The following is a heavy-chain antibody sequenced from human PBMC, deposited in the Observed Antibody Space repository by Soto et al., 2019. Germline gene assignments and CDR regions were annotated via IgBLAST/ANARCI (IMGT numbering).Heavy chain of an antibody. CDR2: INHSGST. CDR1: GGSFSGYY. Sequence: QVQLQQWGAGLLKPSETLSLTCAVYGGSFSGYYWSWIRQPPGKGLEWIGEINHSGSTNYNPSLKSRVTISVDTSKNQFSLKLSSVTAADTAVYYCARGRYYDFWSGYWSSGWFDPWGQGTLVTVSS. V-gene: IGHV4-34*01. J-gene: IGHJ5*02. D-gene: IGHD3-3*01. CDR3: ARGRYYDFWSGYWSSGWFDP.